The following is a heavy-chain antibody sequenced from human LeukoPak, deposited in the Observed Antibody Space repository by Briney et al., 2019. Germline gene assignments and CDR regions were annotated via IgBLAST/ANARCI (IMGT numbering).Heavy chain of an antibody. D-gene: IGHD3-9*01. CDR3: AREGSDNSGYDLDF. CDR1: GFTFGSYA. V-gene: IGHV3-23*01. Sequence: GGSLRLSCAASGFTFGSYAMNWVRQAPGKGLEWVSAITGSTGTTYYADSVQGRFTVSRDNSKNTLYLQVNSLRAEDTVVYYCAREGSDNSGYDLDFWGQGTLVTVSS. CDR2: ITGSTGTT. J-gene: IGHJ4*02.